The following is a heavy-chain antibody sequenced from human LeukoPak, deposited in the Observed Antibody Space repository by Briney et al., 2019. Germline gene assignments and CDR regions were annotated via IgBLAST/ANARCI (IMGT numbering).Heavy chain of an antibody. CDR2: ISGSGGST. V-gene: IGHV3-23*01. Sequence: PGGSLRLSCTASGFTFSGYAMSWVRQAPGKGLEWVSAISGSGGSTYYADSVKGRFTISRDNSKNTLYLQMNSLRAEDTAVYYCAKSREKWELLPFDYWGQGTLVTVSS. J-gene: IGHJ4*02. D-gene: IGHD1-26*01. CDR1: GFTFSGYA. CDR3: AKSREKWELLPFDY.